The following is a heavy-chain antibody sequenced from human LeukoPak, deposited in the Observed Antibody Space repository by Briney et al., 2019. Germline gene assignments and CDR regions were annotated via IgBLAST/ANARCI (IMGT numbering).Heavy chain of an antibody. CDR2: IIPISGTV. V-gene: IGHV1-69*05. D-gene: IGHD3-22*01. Sequence: PGSSVKVSCKASGGTFNTYAISWVRQAPGQGLEWMGGIIPISGTVNYAQKVQGRVTISTDESTSTAYMELGSLRSEDTAVYYCARAPLIYDTRGYSSGWFDYWGQGTLVTVSS. CDR1: GGTFNTYA. CDR3: ARAPLIYDTRGYSSGWFDY. J-gene: IGHJ4*02.